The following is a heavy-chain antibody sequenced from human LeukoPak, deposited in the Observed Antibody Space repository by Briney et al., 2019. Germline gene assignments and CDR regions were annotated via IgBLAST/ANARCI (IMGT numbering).Heavy chain of an antibody. Sequence: SETLSLTCTVSGGSISNSSSYWGWIRQPPGKGLEWIGSIYYSGSTYYNPSLKSRVTISVDTSKNQFSLKLSSVTAADTAVYFCARLRSTYWYFDLWGRGTLVTVSS. CDR1: GGSISNSSSY. D-gene: IGHD1-26*01. CDR3: ARLRSTYWYFDL. CDR2: IYYSGST. V-gene: IGHV4-39*07. J-gene: IGHJ2*01.